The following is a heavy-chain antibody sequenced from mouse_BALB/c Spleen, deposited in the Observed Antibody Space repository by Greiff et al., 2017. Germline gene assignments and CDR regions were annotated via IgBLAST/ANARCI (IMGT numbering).Heavy chain of an antibody. CDR2: ILPGSGST. J-gene: IGHJ2*01. Sequence: QVQLQQSGAELMKPGASVKISCKATGYTFSSYWIEWVKQRPGHGLEWIGEILPGSGSTNYNEKFKGKATFTADTSSNTAYMQLSSLTSEDSAVYYCARGGGYYLYYFDYWGQGTTLTVSS. V-gene: IGHV1-9*01. CDR1: GYTFSSYW. D-gene: IGHD2-3*01. CDR3: ARGGGYYLYYFDY.